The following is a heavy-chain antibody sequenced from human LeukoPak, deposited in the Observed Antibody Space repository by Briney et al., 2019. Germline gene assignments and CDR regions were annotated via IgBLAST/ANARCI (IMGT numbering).Heavy chain of an antibody. CDR3: ARGRYCSADICTGGDSFDI. J-gene: IGHJ3*02. CDR1: GGSISNYY. CDR2: KYARGSS. D-gene: IGHD2-15*01. Sequence: SETLSLTCTVSGGSISNYYWSWIRQPAGKGLGWIGRKYARGSSNYNPPVQSRVTMSVDTSKNQFSLELRSVTAADTAVYYCARGRYCSADICTGGDSFDIWGQGTKVSVSP. V-gene: IGHV4-4*07.